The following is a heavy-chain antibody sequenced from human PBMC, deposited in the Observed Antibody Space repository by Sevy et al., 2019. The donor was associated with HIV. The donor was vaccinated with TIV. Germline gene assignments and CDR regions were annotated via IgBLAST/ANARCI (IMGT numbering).Heavy chain of an antibody. CDR3: ALTNSADYYDSGAFHL. J-gene: IGHJ3*01. D-gene: IGHD3-22*01. Sequence: GGSLRLSCTVTGFTFSGFSFSHYSMNWVRQAPGRGLEWVSSISYNSNFILYADPVKGRFTISRDDAKNSFFLLMDRLRADDTAMYYCALTNSADYYDSGAFHLWGRGTMVTVSS. CDR2: ISYNSNFI. CDR1: GFSFSHYS. V-gene: IGHV3-21*06.